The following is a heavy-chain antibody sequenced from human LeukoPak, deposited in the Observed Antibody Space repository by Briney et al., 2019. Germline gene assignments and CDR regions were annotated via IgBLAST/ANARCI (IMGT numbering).Heavy chain of an antibody. V-gene: IGHV4-39*07. D-gene: IGHD6-13*01. J-gene: IGHJ4*02. Sequence: NPSETLSLTCTVSGGSISSSSYYWGWIRQPPGKGLEWIGSIYYSGSTYYNPSLKSRVTISVDTSKNQFSLKLSSVTAADTAVYYCASSSSWLVPTDYWGQGTLVTVSS. CDR3: ASSSSWLVPTDY. CDR2: IYYSGST. CDR1: GGSISSSSYY.